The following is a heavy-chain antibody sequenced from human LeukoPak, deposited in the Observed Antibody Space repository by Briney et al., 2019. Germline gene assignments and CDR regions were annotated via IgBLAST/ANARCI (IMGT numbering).Heavy chain of an antibody. CDR2: IYYSGST. J-gene: IGHJ5*02. D-gene: IGHD3-10*01. CDR1: GGSISSSSYY. Sequence: SETLSLTCTVSGGSISSSSYYWGWIRQPPGKGLEWIGSIYYSGSTYYNPSLKSRITISVDTSKNQFSLKLSSVTAADTAVYYCASVRSGSYWWKGANWFDPWGQGTLVTVSS. V-gene: IGHV4-39*01. CDR3: ASVRSGSYWWKGANWFDP.